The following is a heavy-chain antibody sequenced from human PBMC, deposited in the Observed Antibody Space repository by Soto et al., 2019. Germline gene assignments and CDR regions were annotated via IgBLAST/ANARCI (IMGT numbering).Heavy chain of an antibody. V-gene: IGHV1-18*01. CDR1: GYTFTSYG. Sequence: QVQLVQSGAEVKKPGASVKVSCKASGYTFTSYGISWVRQAPGQGLEWMGWISAYNGNTNYAQKLQGRFTMTTDTATSTAYMELRSLRSDDTAVYYCARDHPLFGGSGSYYLNWFDPWGQGTLVTVSS. CDR3: ARDHPLFGGSGSYYLNWFDP. J-gene: IGHJ5*02. D-gene: IGHD3-10*01. CDR2: ISAYNGNT.